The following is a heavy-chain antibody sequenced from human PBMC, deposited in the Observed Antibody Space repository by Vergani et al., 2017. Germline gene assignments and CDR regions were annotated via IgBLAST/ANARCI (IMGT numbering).Heavy chain of an antibody. V-gene: IGHV3-30*18. CDR1: GFTFSSYG. J-gene: IGHJ6*02. Sequence: QVQLVESGGGVVQPGRSLRLSCAASGFTFSSYGMHWVRQAPGKGPEWVAVISYDGSNKYYADSVKGRFTISRDNSKNTLYLQMNSLRAEDTAVYYCAKNPRYCSSTSCRALVWGQGTTVTVSS. CDR3: AKNPRYCSSTSCRALV. CDR2: ISYDGSNK. D-gene: IGHD2-2*01.